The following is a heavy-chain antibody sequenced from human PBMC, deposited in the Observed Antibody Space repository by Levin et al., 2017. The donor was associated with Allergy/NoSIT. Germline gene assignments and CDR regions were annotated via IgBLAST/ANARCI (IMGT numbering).Heavy chain of an antibody. Sequence: GESLKISCAASGFTFDDYGMSWVRQAPGKGLEWVSGINWNGGSTGYADSVKGRFTISRDNAKNSLYLQMNSLRAEDTALYHCARGTLNPNGAFDIWGQGTMVTVSS. CDR3: ARGTLNPNGAFDI. CDR2: INWNGGST. J-gene: IGHJ3*02. D-gene: IGHD2-8*01. CDR1: GFTFDDYG. V-gene: IGHV3-20*01.